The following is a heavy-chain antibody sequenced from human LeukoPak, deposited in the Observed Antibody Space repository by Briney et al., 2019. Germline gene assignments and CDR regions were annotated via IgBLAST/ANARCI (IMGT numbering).Heavy chain of an antibody. Sequence: PGGSLRLSCVVSGFTFSSYSMNWVRQAPGKGLEWVSYISSGSSIIYYADSVKGRFTISRDNLKNTLYLQMNSLRAEDTAVYYCARASYCSSTSCYRFDYWGQGTLVTVSS. D-gene: IGHD2-2*01. CDR3: ARASYCSSTSCYRFDY. J-gene: IGHJ4*02. CDR1: GFTFSSYS. CDR2: ISSGSSII. V-gene: IGHV3-48*01.